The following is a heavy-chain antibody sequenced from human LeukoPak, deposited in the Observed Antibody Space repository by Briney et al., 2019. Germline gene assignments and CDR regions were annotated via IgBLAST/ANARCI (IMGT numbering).Heavy chain of an antibody. CDR2: INFDASAS. Sequence: GGSLRLSCAASGFTSSSFWMGWVRQAPGKGLEWVASINFDASASHHVDSVNGRFTISRDNAKNSLYLQMSYLRAEDTAVYFCTRVTTNGYFEYWGQGTLVTVSS. CDR3: TRVTTNGYFEY. J-gene: IGHJ4*02. V-gene: IGHV3-7*04. D-gene: IGHD1-1*01. CDR1: GFTSSSFW.